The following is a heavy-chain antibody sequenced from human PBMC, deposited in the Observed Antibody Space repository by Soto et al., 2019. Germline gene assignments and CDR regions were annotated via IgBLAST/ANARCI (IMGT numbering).Heavy chain of an antibody. CDR2: IYYSGST. Sequence: SSETLSLTCTVSGGSISSGDYYWSWIRQPPGKGLEWIGYIYYSGSTYYNPSLKSRVTISVDTSKNQFSLKLSSVTAADTAVYYCARAGSSWYNWFDPWGQGTLVTVSS. D-gene: IGHD6-13*01. J-gene: IGHJ5*02. V-gene: IGHV4-30-4*01. CDR1: GGSISSGDYY. CDR3: ARAGSSWYNWFDP.